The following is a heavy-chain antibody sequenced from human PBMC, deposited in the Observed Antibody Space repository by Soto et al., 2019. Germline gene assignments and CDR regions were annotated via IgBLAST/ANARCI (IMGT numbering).Heavy chain of an antibody. D-gene: IGHD3-22*01. Sequence: GASVKVSCKASGGTFSSYTISWVRQAPGQGLEWMGRIIPILGIANYAQKFQGRVTITADKSTSTAYMELSGLRSEGTAVYYCARSAPMTPRTEYFQHWGQGTLVTVSS. V-gene: IGHV1-69*02. J-gene: IGHJ1*01. CDR3: ARSAPMTPRTEYFQH. CDR2: IIPILGIA. CDR1: GGTFSSYT.